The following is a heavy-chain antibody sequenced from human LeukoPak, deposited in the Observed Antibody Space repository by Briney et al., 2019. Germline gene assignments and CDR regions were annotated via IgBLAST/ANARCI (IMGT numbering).Heavy chain of an antibody. V-gene: IGHV1-8*01. CDR2: MNPNSGNT. D-gene: IGHD6-13*01. CDR1: GYTFTSYD. Sequence: ASVKVSCKASGYTFTSYDINWVRQATGQGLEWMGWMNPNSGNTGYAQKFQGRVTMTRNTSISTAYTELSSLRSEDTAVYYCARVSSSWYSWFDPWGQGTLVTVSS. J-gene: IGHJ5*02. CDR3: ARVSSSWYSWFDP.